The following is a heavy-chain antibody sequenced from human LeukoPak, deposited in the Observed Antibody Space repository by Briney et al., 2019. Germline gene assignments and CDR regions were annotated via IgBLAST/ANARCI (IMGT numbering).Heavy chain of an antibody. V-gene: IGHV3-21*01. Sequence: PGGSLRLSCAGSGFTFNTYNMNWVRQAPGKGLEWVSSISSSSSYIYYADSVKGRFTISRDNAKNSLYLQMNSLRAEDTAVYYCARYRAARDGDYGDAFDIWGQGTMVTVSS. D-gene: IGHD4-17*01. CDR2: ISSSSSYI. J-gene: IGHJ3*02. CDR1: GFTFNTYN. CDR3: ARYRAARDGDYGDAFDI.